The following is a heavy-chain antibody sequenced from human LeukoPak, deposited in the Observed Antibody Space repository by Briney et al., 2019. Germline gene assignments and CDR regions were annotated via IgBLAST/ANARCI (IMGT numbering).Heavy chain of an antibody. CDR1: GYTFTGYY. CDR2: IIPILGIA. V-gene: IGHV1-69*02. J-gene: IGHJ1*01. Sequence: GASVKVSCKASGYTFTGYYMHWVRQAPGQGLEWMGRIIPILGIANYAQKFQGRVTITADKSTSTAYMELSSLRSEDTAVYYCARQGDDYGEYFQHWGQGTLVTVSS. CDR3: ARQGDDYGEYFQH. D-gene: IGHD4-17*01.